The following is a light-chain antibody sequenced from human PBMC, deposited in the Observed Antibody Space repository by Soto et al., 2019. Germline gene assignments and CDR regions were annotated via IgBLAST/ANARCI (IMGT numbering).Light chain of an antibody. Sequence: EIVMTQSPATLSVSPGERATLSCRASQSVNSNLAWYQQKPGQAPRLLIYGASTRATGIPARFSGSGSGTEFTLTISSLQSEDFAVYYCQQYNNWPPYTFGQATKVDIK. J-gene: IGKJ2*01. CDR1: QSVNSN. CDR3: QQYNNWPPYT. V-gene: IGKV3-15*01. CDR2: GAS.